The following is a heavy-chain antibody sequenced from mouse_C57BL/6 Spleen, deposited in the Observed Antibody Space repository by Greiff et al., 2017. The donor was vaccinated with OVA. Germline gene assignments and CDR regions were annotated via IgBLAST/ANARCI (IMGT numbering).Heavy chain of an antibody. J-gene: IGHJ4*01. D-gene: IGHD1-1*01. CDR2: INPSSGYT. CDR3: AGWGVTAGVGHAMDY. Sequence: QVQLQQSGAELAKPGASVKLSCKASGYTFTSYWMHWVKQRPGQGLEWIGYINPSSGYTKYNQKFKDKATLTADKSSSPAYMQLSSLTYAGSAVYYGAGWGVTAGVGHAMDYWGQGTSVTVSA. CDR1: GYTFTSYW. V-gene: IGHV1-7*01.